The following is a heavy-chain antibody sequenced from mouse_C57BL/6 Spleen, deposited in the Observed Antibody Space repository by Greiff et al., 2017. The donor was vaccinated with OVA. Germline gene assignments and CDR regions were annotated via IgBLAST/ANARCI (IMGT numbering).Heavy chain of an antibody. CDR3: ARSRQLRLLYYYAMDY. V-gene: IGHV1-18*01. CDR2: INPNNGGT. D-gene: IGHD3-2*02. J-gene: IGHJ4*01. Sequence: LVKPGASVKIPCKASGYTFTDYNMDWVKQSHGKSLEWTGDINPNNGGTIYNQKFKGKATLTVDKSSSTAYMELRSLTSEDTAVYYCARSRQLRLLYYYAMDYWGQGTSVTVSS. CDR1: GYTFTDYN.